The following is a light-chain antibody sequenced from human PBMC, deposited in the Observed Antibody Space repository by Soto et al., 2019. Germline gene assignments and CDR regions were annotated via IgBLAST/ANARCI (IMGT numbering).Light chain of an antibody. CDR3: QQYNNWPLT. Sequence: EIVMTQSPATLSVSPGERATLSCRASQSVSSNLAWYQQKPGQAPRLLIYGASTRATGIPVRFSGSGSGTEFTLTISSLQSEDFALYYCQQYNNWPLTFGGGTKVEIK. CDR2: GAS. CDR1: QSVSSN. J-gene: IGKJ4*01. V-gene: IGKV3-15*01.